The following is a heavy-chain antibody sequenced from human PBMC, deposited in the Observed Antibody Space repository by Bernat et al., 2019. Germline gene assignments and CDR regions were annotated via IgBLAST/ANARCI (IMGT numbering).Heavy chain of an antibody. CDR3: ANIDNTEWGIERPEAFDI. CDR2: VYWDDDK. CDR1: GFSLRSSGAG. D-gene: IGHD1-14*01. V-gene: IGHV2-5*02. Sequence: QITLKESGPTLVKPTQTLTLTCSFSGFSLRSSGAGVGWIRQPPGEALEWIAIVYWDDDKRYRPSLKNRLAVAKDTSNNHVGLIMNKVDPVDTATYYCANIDNTEWGIERPEAFDIWGQGTMVTVSS. J-gene: IGHJ3*02.